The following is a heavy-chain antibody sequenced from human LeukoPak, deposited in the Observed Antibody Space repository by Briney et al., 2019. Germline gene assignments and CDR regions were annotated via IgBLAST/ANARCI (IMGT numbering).Heavy chain of an antibody. Sequence: SETLSLTCAVYGGSFSGYYWSWIRQPPGKGLEWIGEINHSGSTNYNPSLKSRVTISVDTSKNQFSLKLSSVTAADTAVYYCARGSIIAARPDYWGQGTLVTVSS. D-gene: IGHD6-6*01. CDR1: GGSFSGYY. J-gene: IGHJ4*02. V-gene: IGHV4-34*01. CDR3: ARGSIIAARPDY. CDR2: INHSGST.